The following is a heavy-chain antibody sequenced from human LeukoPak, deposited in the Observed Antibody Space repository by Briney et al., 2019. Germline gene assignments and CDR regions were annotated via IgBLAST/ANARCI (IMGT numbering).Heavy chain of an antibody. J-gene: IGHJ6*02. CDR2: SRNKPNSYTT. Sequence: TGGSLRLSCAVSGFTFSDHYMDWVRQAPGKGLEWVGRSRNKPNSYTTVYAASVQGRFTVSRDDSKNSLYLQMNSLKSEDTAVYYCVRGYHSFDVWGQGTTVTVSS. CDR3: VRGYHSFDV. D-gene: IGHD1-26*01. V-gene: IGHV3-72*01. CDR1: GFTFSDHY.